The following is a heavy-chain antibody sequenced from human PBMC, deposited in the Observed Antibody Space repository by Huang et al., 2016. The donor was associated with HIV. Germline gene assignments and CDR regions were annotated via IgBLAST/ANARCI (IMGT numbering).Heavy chain of an antibody. CDR3: ATLPPVNYGRSGGRVRDY. Sequence: QVQLVQSGAEVKKPGASVKVSCKASGYTFSNYDINWVRQAPGQGLEWMGGINPNSGNTGYARKFQGRVTMTRSTSISTAYMELSRLRFEDTAVYYCATLPPVNYGRSGGRVRDYWGQGSLVTVSS. CDR2: INPNSGNT. CDR1: GYTFSNYD. J-gene: IGHJ4*02. D-gene: IGHD2-15*01. V-gene: IGHV1-8*01.